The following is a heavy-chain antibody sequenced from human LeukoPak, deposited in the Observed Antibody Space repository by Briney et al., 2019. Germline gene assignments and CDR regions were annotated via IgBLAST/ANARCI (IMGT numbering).Heavy chain of an antibody. Sequence: GGSLRLSCAASGFTFSSYWMSWVRQAPGKGLEWVANIKQDGSEKYYVDSVKGRFTISRDNAKNSLYLQMNSLRAEDTAVYYCAKLSGPIIYSSVRPDGGYWGQGTLVTVSS. J-gene: IGHJ4*02. CDR1: GFTFSSYW. CDR3: AKLSGPIIYSSVRPDGGY. D-gene: IGHD6-19*01. V-gene: IGHV3-7*03. CDR2: IKQDGSEK.